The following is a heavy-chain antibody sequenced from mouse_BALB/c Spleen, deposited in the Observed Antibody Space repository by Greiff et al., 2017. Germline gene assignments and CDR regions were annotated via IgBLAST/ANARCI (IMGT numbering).Heavy chain of an antibody. D-gene: IGHD2-14*01. V-gene: IGHV1S81*02. Sequence: QVQLKQPGAELVKPGASVKLSCKASGYTFTSYWMHWVKQRPGQGLEWIGEINPSNGRTNYNEKFKSKATLTVDKSSSTAYMQLSSLTSEDSAVYYCARQSYYRYDGFDYWGQGTTLTVSS. J-gene: IGHJ2*01. CDR3: ARQSYYRYDGFDY. CDR2: INPSNGRT. CDR1: GYTFTSYW.